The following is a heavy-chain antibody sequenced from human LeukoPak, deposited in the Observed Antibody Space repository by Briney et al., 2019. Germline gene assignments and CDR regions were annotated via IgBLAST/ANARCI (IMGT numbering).Heavy chain of an antibody. CDR3: ARDARDGDYASHFY. V-gene: IGHV3-23*01. J-gene: IGHJ4*02. Sequence: GGSLRLSCAASGFSFGIYAMSWVRQTPEKGLEWVSSISACGAGTFYADSEEGRFTISRDNAKNTLYLQLSRLRAEDTAIYYCARDARDGDYASHFYWGQGTLVTVST. D-gene: IGHD4-17*01. CDR1: GFSFGIYA. CDR2: ISACGAGT.